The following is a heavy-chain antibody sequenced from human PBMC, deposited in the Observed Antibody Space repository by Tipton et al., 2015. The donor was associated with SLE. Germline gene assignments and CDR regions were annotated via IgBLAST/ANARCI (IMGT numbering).Heavy chain of an antibody. D-gene: IGHD6-13*01. CDR1: GGTFSSYA. CDR3: ARGSMAAADRYFDL. CDR2: IIPIFGTA. V-gene: IGHV1-69*01. J-gene: IGHJ2*01. Sequence: QSGAEVKKPGSSVKVSCKASGGTFSSYAISWVRQAPGQGLEWMGGIIPIFGTANYAQKFQGRVTITADESTSTAYMELSRLRSEDADVYYCARGSMAAADRYFDLWGRGSLATVSS.